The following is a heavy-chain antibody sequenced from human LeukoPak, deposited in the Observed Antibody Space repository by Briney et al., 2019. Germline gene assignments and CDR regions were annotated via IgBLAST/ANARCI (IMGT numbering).Heavy chain of an antibody. CDR2: IYYSGTT. CDR1: GDSISSSSCH. J-gene: IGHJ3*02. V-gene: IGHV4-39*01. Sequence: PSETLSLTCTVSGDSISSSSCHWGWIRQPPGKGLEWIGSIYYSGTTFYNPSLKSRVTISVDTSKRQFSLKLSSVTAADTAVYYCARRQKWYSSGWYRVSAFDIWGQGTMVTVSS. CDR3: ARRQKWYSSGWYRVSAFDI. D-gene: IGHD6-19*01.